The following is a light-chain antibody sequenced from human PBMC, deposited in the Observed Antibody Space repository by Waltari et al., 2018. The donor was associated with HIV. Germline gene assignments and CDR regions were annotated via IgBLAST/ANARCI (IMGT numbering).Light chain of an antibody. CDR2: DVS. J-gene: IGLJ3*02. CDR3: CSYAGDYTFR. Sequence: QSALTQPRSVSGSPGQSVTISCPGTRSDVGGYNYVSWYQQHPGKAPKLMIYDVSKRPSGVPDRFSGSKSGNTASLTISGLQAEDEADFYCCSYAGDYTFRFGGGTKLTVL. V-gene: IGLV2-11*01. CDR1: RSDVGGYNY.